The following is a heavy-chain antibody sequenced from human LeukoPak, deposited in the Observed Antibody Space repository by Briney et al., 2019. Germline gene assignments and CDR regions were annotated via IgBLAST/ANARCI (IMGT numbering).Heavy chain of an antibody. CDR3: ARVLQDCSSTSCYTGVWFDP. CDR1: GGSISSYY. D-gene: IGHD2-2*02. CDR2: IYYSGST. Sequence: SETLSLTCTVSGGSISSYYWSWIRQPPGKGLEWIGYIYYSGSTNCNPSLKSRVTISVDTSKNQFSLKLSSVTAADTAVYYCARVLQDCSSTSCYTGVWFDPWGQGTLVTVSS. J-gene: IGHJ5*02. V-gene: IGHV4-59*01.